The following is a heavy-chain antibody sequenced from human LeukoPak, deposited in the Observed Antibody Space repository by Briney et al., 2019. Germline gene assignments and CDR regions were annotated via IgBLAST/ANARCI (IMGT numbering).Heavy chain of an antibody. CDR1: GFTVSTNY. CDR3: ARHDGGYGPFDY. V-gene: IGHV3-53*01. Sequence: GGSLRLSCAVSGFTVSTNYMNWVRQAPGKGLEWVSIIYSGGSTYYTDSEKGRFTISRDNSKNTLYLQMNSLRAEDTAVYYCARHDGGYGPFDYWGQGTLVTVSS. J-gene: IGHJ4*02. CDR2: IYSGGST. D-gene: IGHD5-12*01.